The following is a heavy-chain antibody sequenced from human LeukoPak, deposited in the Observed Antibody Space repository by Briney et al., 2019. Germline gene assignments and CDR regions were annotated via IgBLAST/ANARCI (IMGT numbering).Heavy chain of an antibody. CDR2: INPNSGGT. J-gene: IGHJ4*02. CDR3: ARAQSLTAPAGTFANS. Sequence: ASVKVSCKASGYTFTGYFLHWVRRAPGQGFEWMGWINPNSGGTYYTQRCQGRVTMTRDTSISTAYMELSSLRSDDTAVYYCARAQSLTAPAGTFANSWGQGTLVTVSS. V-gene: IGHV1-2*02. D-gene: IGHD6-13*01. CDR1: GYTFTGYF.